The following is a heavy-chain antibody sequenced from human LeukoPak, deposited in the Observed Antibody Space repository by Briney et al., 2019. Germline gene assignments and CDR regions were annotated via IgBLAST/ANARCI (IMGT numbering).Heavy chain of an antibody. V-gene: IGHV3-11*04. Sequence: GGSLRLSCAASGFSFSGSYMSWIRQAPGKGLEWVSYISSSSSTIYYADSVKGRFTISRDNAKNSLYLQMNSLRAEDTAVYYCARSSRELGGYAPWELMPPFDYWGQGTLVTVSS. J-gene: IGHJ4*02. CDR3: ARSSRELGGYAPWELMPPFDY. CDR2: ISSSSSTI. CDR1: GFSFSGSY. D-gene: IGHD1-7*01.